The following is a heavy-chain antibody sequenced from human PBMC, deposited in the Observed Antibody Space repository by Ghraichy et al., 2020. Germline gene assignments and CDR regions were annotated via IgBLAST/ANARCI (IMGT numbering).Heavy chain of an antibody. CDR1: GFTLSNYW. D-gene: IGHD3-10*01. CDR3: AREAIRYSGSRTYQTDAYEF. Sequence: GGSLRLSCVASGFTLSNYWMHWVRQAPGGGLVWVSRIKGDGSSTSYADSVKGRFTISRDDSKNTLFLQMSSLKAEDTAVYYCAREAIRYSGSRTYQTDAYEFWGHGTMVTVFS. V-gene: IGHV3-74*01. CDR2: IKGDGSST. J-gene: IGHJ3*01.